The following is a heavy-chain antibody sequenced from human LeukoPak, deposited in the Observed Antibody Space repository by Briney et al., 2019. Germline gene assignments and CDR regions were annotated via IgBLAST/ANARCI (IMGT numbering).Heavy chain of an antibody. V-gene: IGHV3-74*01. CDR2: ISGDGSST. CDR1: GFTFSNYW. CDR3: ARDGGGLGY. Sequence: GGSLRLSCAASGFTFSNYWMHWIRQAPGKGLVWVSRISGDGSSTSYVDSVKGRFTISRDNAKNTLYLQMNSLRDDDTAVYYCARDGGGLGYWGLGTLVTVSS. D-gene: IGHD1-26*01. J-gene: IGHJ4*02.